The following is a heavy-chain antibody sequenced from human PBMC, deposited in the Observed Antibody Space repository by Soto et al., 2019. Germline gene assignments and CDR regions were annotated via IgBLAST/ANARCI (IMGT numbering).Heavy chain of an antibody. CDR3: ARGLGSSWYYAFDI. CDR2: VSSNGGST. D-gene: IGHD6-13*01. V-gene: IGHV3-64*07. CDR1: GFTFSSHT. J-gene: IGHJ3*02. Sequence: EVQLVESGGGLVQPGGSLRLSCAASGFTFSSHTMHWVRQAPGKGLEYVSTVSSNGGSTYYADSVRGRFTISRDNSKNTLYLQMGSLRAEDMAVYYCARGLGSSWYYAFDIWGQGTMGTVSS.